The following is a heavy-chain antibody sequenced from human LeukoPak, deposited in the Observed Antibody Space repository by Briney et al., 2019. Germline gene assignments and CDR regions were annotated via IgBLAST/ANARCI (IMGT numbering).Heavy chain of an antibody. Sequence: GGSLRLSCAASGCTFSNYAMHWVRQAPGKGLEWVAVISYDGSNQEYADSVKGLFIISRDNSKATLYLQMNLLRTEDTALYYCARERGSGWYYLDYWGQGALVTVSS. V-gene: IGHV3-30*04. J-gene: IGHJ4*02. CDR1: GCTFSNYA. CDR2: ISYDGSNQ. D-gene: IGHD6-19*01. CDR3: ARERGSGWYYLDY.